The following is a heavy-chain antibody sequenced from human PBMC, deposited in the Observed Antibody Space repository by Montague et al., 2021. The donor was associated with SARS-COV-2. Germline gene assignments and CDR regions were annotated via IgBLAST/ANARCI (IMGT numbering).Heavy chain of an antibody. CDR3: ATTGGPTTVAGPFDY. CDR1: GGSISSDGYY. CDR2: LYYSGST. V-gene: IGHV4-39*01. Sequence: SETLSLTCTVSGGSISSDGYYWVWIRQPPGMGLEWVGTLYYSGSTDYNPSLKSRVTISVGTSRNQFSLKVSSVTAADTAVYYCATTGGPTTVAGPFDYWGQGTPVTVSS. D-gene: IGHD6-19*01. J-gene: IGHJ4*02.